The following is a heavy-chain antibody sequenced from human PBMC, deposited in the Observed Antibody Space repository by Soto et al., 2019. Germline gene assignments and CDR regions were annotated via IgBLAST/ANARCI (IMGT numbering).Heavy chain of an antibody. Sequence: GGSLRLSCAASGFTFSGYWMHWVRQAPRKGLVWVSRISATGDSTYYADFVKGRFTISRDNSKRTMYLQMNSLRVEDTALYFCAKSPRSDYEPPWDYWGHGTLVTVSS. CDR3: AKSPRSDYEPPWDY. V-gene: IGHV3-23*01. J-gene: IGHJ4*01. D-gene: IGHD5-12*01. CDR1: GFTFSGYW. CDR2: ISATGDST.